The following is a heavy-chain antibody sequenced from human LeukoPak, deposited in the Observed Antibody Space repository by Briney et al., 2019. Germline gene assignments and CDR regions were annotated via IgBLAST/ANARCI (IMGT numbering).Heavy chain of an antibody. CDR1: GFTVSSNY. J-gene: IGHJ4*02. D-gene: IGHD3-9*01. CDR3: ASNLTGSLMIDY. Sequence: PGGSLRLSCAASGFTVSSNYMSWVRQAPGKGLECVSVIYSVGSTYYRDAVKGRFTLSRDNSKNKLYLQMNSLRAEDTAVYYCASNLTGSLMIDYWGQGTLVTVSS. V-gene: IGHV3-66*01. CDR2: IYSVGST.